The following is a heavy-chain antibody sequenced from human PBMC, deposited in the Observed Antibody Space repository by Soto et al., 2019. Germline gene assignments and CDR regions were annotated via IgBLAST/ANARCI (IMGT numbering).Heavy chain of an antibody. CDR1: GYTFTAYY. Sequence: VELVQSGAEVEKPGAAVRISCKTSGYTFTAYYIHWVRQAPGQGLEWMGWINPNSGVANYAQKFQGRVTMTRDTSISTVYMELTKMRSEDTTIYYCARQGSGSEYPQYFYYGMDVWGQGPTAAASS. CDR3: ARQGSGSEYPQYFYYGMDV. CDR2: INPNSGVA. V-gene: IGHV1-2*02. D-gene: IGHD5-12*01. J-gene: IGHJ6*02.